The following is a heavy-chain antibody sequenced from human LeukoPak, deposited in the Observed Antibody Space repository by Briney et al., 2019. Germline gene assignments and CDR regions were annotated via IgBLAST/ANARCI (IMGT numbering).Heavy chain of an antibody. V-gene: IGHV3-30*03. CDR2: ISYDGSNK. Sequence: GGSLRLSCAASGFTFSSYGMHWVRQAPGKVLEWVAVISYDGSNKYYADSVKGRFTISRDNSKNTLYLQMNSLRAEDTAVYYCASPYGSGNMDVWGKGTTVTVSS. D-gene: IGHD3-10*01. CDR1: GFTFSSYG. CDR3: ASPYGSGNMDV. J-gene: IGHJ6*03.